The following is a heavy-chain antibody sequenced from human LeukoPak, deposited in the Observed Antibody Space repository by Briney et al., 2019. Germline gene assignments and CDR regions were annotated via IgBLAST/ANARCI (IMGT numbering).Heavy chain of an antibody. V-gene: IGHV3-23*01. CDR2: ISSSGGST. J-gene: IGHJ4*02. D-gene: IGHD3-10*01. CDR1: GFTFSSYA. CDR3: VSPLVRGD. Sequence: GGSLRLSCAASGFTFSSYAMSWVRQAPGKGPEWVSAISSSGGSTYYADSVKGRFTISRDNAKNTLYLQMNSLRAEDTAVYYCVSPLVRGDWGQGTLVTVSS.